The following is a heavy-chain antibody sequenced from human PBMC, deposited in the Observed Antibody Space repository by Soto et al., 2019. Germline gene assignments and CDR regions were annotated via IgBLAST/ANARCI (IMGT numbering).Heavy chain of an antibody. CDR2: FDPEDGET. Sequence: ASVKVSCKVSGYTLTELSMHWVRQAPGKGLEWMGGFDPEDGETNYAQKFQGRITLTADESARTAYMELNSLRSEDTAVYYCARGIVTGTTSNYYYYGMDVWGQGTTVTVSS. J-gene: IGHJ6*02. D-gene: IGHD1-1*01. CDR1: GYTLTELS. CDR3: ARGIVTGTTSNYYYYGMDV. V-gene: IGHV1-24*01.